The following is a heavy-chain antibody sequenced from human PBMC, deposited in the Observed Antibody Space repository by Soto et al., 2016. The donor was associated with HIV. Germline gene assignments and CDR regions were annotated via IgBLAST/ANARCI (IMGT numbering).Heavy chain of an antibody. V-gene: IGHV4-34*01. CDR1: GDSLTNHY. CDR2: ISHTGRT. Sequence: QVQLSQWGTGFLKPSETLSLTCAVYGDSLTNHYWTWIRQPPGEPLEWIGEISHTGRTNYNASLRSRVTLSIDTSKKQFSQKLNSVTAADMGVYYCARGRRSCDTTSWWWWSVGLRWGQGTPGRHLL. J-gene: IGHJ1*01. D-gene: IGHD2-21*01. CDR3: ARGRRSCDTTSWWWWSVGLR.